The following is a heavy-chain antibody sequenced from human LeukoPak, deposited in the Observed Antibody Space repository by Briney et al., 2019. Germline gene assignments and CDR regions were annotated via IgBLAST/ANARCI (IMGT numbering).Heavy chain of an antibody. CDR1: GFTFSSYW. Sequence: GGSLRLSCAASGFTFSSYWMSWVRQAPGKGLEWVANIKQDGSEKYYVDSVKGRFTISRDNAKNSLYLQMNSLRAEDTAVYYCAREAYDFWSGYFFPSVGYFDYRGQGTLVTVSS. D-gene: IGHD3-3*01. J-gene: IGHJ4*02. V-gene: IGHV3-7*01. CDR3: AREAYDFWSGYFFPSVGYFDY. CDR2: IKQDGSEK.